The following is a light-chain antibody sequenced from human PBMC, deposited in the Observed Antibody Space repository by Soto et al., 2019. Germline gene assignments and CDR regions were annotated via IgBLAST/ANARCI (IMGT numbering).Light chain of an antibody. Sequence: EIVMTQSPATLSVSPGERATLSCRASQSISTNLAWYQQKPGQAPRLLIYGASTRATGIPARFSGSGSGTDFTLTIISLQSEDVAVYYCQQYNNWPPLTFGGGTKVEIK. J-gene: IGKJ4*01. CDR3: QQYNNWPPLT. CDR2: GAS. V-gene: IGKV3-15*01. CDR1: QSISTN.